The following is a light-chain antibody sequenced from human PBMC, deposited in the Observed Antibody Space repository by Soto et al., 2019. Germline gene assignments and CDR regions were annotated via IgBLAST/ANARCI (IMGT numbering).Light chain of an antibody. Sequence: EIVWTQSPVTLSLSPGERATLSCRASQSINNYLAWYQQKPGQPPRLLIYDAYNRATAIPVRFSGSGSGTDVTLTTSSLEPEDSAVYYCQYRGIWPPGATFGGGTKVEIK. V-gene: IGKV3-11*01. CDR3: QYRGIWPPGAT. CDR2: DAY. CDR1: QSINNY. J-gene: IGKJ4*01.